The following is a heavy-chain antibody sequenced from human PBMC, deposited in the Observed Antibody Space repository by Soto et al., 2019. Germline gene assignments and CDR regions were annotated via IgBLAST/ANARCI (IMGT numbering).Heavy chain of an antibody. CDR1: GFTFSSYA. Sequence: QVQLVESGGGVVQPGRSLRLSCAASGFTFSSYAMHWVRQAPGKGLEWVAVISYDGSNKYYADSVKGRFTISRDNSKNTLYLQMNRLRAEDTAVYYCARDRAYYYDSSGYLAYWGQGTLVTVSS. D-gene: IGHD3-22*01. CDR3: ARDRAYYYDSSGYLAY. CDR2: ISYDGSNK. J-gene: IGHJ4*02. V-gene: IGHV3-30-3*01.